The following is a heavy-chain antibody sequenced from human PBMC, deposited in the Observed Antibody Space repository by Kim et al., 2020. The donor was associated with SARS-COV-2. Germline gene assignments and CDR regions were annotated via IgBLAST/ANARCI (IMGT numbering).Heavy chain of an antibody. CDR1: GGTFSSYA. D-gene: IGHD1-1*01. J-gene: IGHJ6*02. CDR2: IIPIFGTA. V-gene: IGHV1-69*13. CDR3: ARELEPASEAYYYGMDV. Sequence: VKVSCKASGGTFSSYAISWVRQAPGQGLEWMGGIIPIFGTANYAQKFQGRVTITADESTSTAYMELSSLRSEDTAVYYCARELEPASEAYYYGMDVWGQGTTVTVSS.